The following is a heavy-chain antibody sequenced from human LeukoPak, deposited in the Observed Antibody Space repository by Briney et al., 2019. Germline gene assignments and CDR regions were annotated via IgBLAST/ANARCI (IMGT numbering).Heavy chain of an antibody. D-gene: IGHD4-17*01. J-gene: IGHJ4*02. CDR3: ARGGITDYGDYSSFDY. CDR1: GFSVSNYY. V-gene: IGHV3-66*01. CDR2: ISTGGGT. Sequence: GGSLRLSCVASGFSVSNYYMSWARQAPGKGLEWVSVISTGGGTSYTDSVKGRFTFSRDNSKNTLFLQMNSLRAKDTGVYYCARGGITDYGDYSSFDYWGQGTLLTVSS.